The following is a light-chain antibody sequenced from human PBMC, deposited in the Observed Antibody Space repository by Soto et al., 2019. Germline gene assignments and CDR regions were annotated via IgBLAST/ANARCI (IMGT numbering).Light chain of an antibody. J-gene: IGKJ2*01. V-gene: IGKV3-11*01. CDR1: QSVSSY. Sequence: EIVLTQSPATLSLSPGETATLSCRASQSVSSYLAWYQQKPGQAPRLLLYDASNRSTGIPARFSGSGSGTDSTLTISSLEPEDFAVDYCQHRSNWPPMYTFGQGTKLEIK. CDR3: QHRSNWPPMYT. CDR2: DAS.